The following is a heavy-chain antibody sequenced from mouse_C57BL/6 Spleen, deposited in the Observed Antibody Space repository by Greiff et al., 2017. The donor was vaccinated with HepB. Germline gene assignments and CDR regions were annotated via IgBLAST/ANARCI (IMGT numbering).Heavy chain of an antibody. Sequence: VQLQQSGPELVKPGASVKISCKASGYSFTGYYMNWVKQSPEKSLEWIGEINPSTGGTTYNQKFKAKATLTVDKSSSTAYMQLKSLKSEDSAVYYCAVIYSYGSYWGQGTTLTVSS. CDR3: AVIYSYGSY. CDR1: GYSFTGYY. V-gene: IGHV1-42*01. CDR2: INPSTGGT. J-gene: IGHJ2*01. D-gene: IGHD1-1*01.